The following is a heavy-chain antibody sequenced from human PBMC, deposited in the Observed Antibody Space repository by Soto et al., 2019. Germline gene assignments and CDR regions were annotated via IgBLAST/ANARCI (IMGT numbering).Heavy chain of an antibody. Sequence: GASVKVSCKASGGTFSTHAIIWVRQAPGHGLEWMGGIIPISGTTYYTQKFQGRVTITADEPTSTAFMELSSLKSDDTAVFYCAGGYCSGGNCYSGMDVWGQGTMVTVSS. V-gene: IGHV1-69*13. D-gene: IGHD2-15*01. CDR2: IIPISGTT. J-gene: IGHJ6*02. CDR1: GGTFSTHA. CDR3: AGGYCSGGNCYSGMDV.